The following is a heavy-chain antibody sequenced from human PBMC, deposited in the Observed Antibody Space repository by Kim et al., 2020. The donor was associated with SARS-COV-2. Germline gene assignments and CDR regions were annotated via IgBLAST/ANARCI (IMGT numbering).Heavy chain of an antibody. V-gene: IGHV4-59*13. CDR3: ARLGPTSPYPFDF. CDR1: GASLTDYW. D-gene: IGHD3-16*01. Sequence: SETLSLTCTVSGASLTDYWWTWIRQPPGKGLEWLGYVHHKSGSVYTPSLKSRLTMSVDTSLRRLSLRLTFVTAADTAVYYCARLGPTSPYPFDFWSQGTLVTVYS. J-gene: IGHJ4*02. CDR2: VHHKSGS.